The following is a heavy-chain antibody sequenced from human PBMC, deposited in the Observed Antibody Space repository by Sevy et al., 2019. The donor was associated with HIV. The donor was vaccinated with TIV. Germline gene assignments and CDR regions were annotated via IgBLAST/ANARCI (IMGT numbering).Heavy chain of an antibody. CDR1: GGTFNSYA. V-gene: IGHV1-69*13. J-gene: IGHJ3*02. Sequence: ASVKVSCKASGGTFNSYAISWVRQAPGQGLEWMGGIIPIFGTTNYGHKFQGRVTITADESTGTAYIELSSLRSEDTAVYYCASTDYYDSSGYYLYAFDMWGQGTMVTVS. D-gene: IGHD3-22*01. CDR2: IIPIFGTT. CDR3: ASTDYYDSSGYYLYAFDM.